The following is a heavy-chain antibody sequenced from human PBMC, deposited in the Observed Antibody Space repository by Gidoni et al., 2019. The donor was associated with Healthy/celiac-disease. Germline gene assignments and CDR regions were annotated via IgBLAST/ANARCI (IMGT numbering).Heavy chain of an antibody. V-gene: IGHV4-30-2*01. CDR2: IYHSGCT. J-gene: IGHJ6*03. CDR3: ARGVRYSGYERNYYYYYMDV. D-gene: IGHD5-12*01. Sequence: QLQLQESGSGLVKPSQTLSLTCAVCGGAISRGGYYWSWIRQPPGKGLEWIGYIYHSGCTYSNPSLKSRVTISVDRSKNQFSLKLSSVTAADTAVYYCARGVRYSGYERNYYYYYMDVWGKGTTVTVSS. CDR1: GGAISRGGYY.